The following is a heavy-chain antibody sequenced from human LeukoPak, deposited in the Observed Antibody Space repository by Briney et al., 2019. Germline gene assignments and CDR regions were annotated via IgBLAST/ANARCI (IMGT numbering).Heavy chain of an antibody. V-gene: IGHV4-4*08. Sequence: PGGSLRLSCTASGFIFDDYVMHWVRLAPGKGLEWIGYVFTTGTTYYNPSLNSRVTISLDMSKNQFFLKLRSVTAADTAVYFCVRGVTRGYIYADWGQGTLVTVSS. CDR1: GFIFDDYV. D-gene: IGHD5-18*01. J-gene: IGHJ4*02. CDR3: VRGVTRGYIYAD. CDR2: VFTTGTT.